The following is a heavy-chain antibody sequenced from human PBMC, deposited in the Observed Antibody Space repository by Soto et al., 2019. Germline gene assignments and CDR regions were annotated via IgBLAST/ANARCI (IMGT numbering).Heavy chain of an antibody. CDR3: ARESSSYNCFAP. Sequence: GGSLRLSCAASGFTFSSYSMNWVRQAPGKGLEWVSYISSSSSTIYYADSVKGRFTISRDNAKNSLYLQMNSLRDEDTSVYYCARESSSYNCFAPRGQGTLVTVSS. D-gene: IGHD6-13*01. V-gene: IGHV3-48*02. CDR1: GFTFSSYS. J-gene: IGHJ5*02. CDR2: ISSSSSTI.